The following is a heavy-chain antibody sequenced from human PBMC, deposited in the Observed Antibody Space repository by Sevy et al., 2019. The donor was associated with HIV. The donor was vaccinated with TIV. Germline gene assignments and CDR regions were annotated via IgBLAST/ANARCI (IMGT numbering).Heavy chain of an antibody. J-gene: IGHJ4*02. CDR3: ARGGDFNDRSAKRDFDY. V-gene: IGHV3-33*01. D-gene: IGHD3-22*01. CDR1: GFTFSNYG. CDR2: IWNDGSNK. Sequence: GSLRLSCAASGFTFSNYGMHWVRQAPGKGLEWVAVIWNDGSNKYYADSVKGRFTISRDNSKNTLYLQMNGLRVEDTAGYFCARGGDFNDRSAKRDFDYWGQGTLVTVSS.